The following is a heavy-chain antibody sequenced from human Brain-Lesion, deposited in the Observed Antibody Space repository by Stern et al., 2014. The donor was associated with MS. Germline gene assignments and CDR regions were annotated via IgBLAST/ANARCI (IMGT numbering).Heavy chain of an antibody. Sequence: GQLWRSGGGVVQLGRPLSLSCAASGLTFADYPMAWARRAPGKGLEWAALLWDEVTEQSYTNSVKAGLTTFREHSKSSLYLHMNRLRAEDTAVYYCARRRSLLGPYAMDVWGQGTPVIVSS. CDR1: GLTFADYP. CDR2: LWDEVTEQ. V-gene: IGHV3-33*01. D-gene: IGHD3-16*01. CDR3: ARRRSLLGPYAMDV. J-gene: IGHJ6*02.